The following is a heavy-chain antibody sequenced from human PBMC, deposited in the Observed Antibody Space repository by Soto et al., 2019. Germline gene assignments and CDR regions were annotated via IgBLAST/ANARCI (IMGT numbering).Heavy chain of an antibody. CDR1: GGTFSSYT. J-gene: IGHJ6*02. CDR2: IIPILGIA. V-gene: IGHV1-69*04. CDR3: ARELGYSGYGMDV. D-gene: IGHD1-26*01. Sequence: SVKVSCKASGGTFSSYTISWVRQAPGQGLEWMGRIIPILGIANYAQKFQGRVTITADKSTSTAYMELSSLRSEDTAVYYCARELGYSGYGMDVWGQGTTVTVSS.